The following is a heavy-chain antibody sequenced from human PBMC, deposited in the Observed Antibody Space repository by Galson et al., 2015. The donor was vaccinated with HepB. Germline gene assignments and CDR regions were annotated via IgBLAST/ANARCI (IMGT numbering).Heavy chain of an antibody. Sequence: SLRLSCAASGFTFSSYGMHWVRQAPGKGLEWVAVISYDGSNKYYADSVKGRFTISRDNSKNTLYLQMNSLRAEDTAVYYCANSYGDYVNWFDPWGQGTLVTVSS. D-gene: IGHD4-17*01. CDR1: GFTFSSYG. CDR3: ANSYGDYVNWFDP. CDR2: ISYDGSNK. J-gene: IGHJ5*02. V-gene: IGHV3-30*18.